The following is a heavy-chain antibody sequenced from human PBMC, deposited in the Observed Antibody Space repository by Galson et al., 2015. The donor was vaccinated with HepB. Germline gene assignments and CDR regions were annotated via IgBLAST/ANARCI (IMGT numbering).Heavy chain of an antibody. Sequence: SLRLSCAASGFTFSDYHMSWIRQAPGKGLEWVSYISSSSSYTNYADSVKGRFTISRDNAKNSLYLQMNSLRAEDTAVYYCASWGKNYGGNPIDYWGQGTLVTVSS. CDR1: GFTFSDYH. D-gene: IGHD4-23*01. V-gene: IGHV3-11*06. CDR2: ISSSSSYT. J-gene: IGHJ4*02. CDR3: ASWGKNYGGNPIDY.